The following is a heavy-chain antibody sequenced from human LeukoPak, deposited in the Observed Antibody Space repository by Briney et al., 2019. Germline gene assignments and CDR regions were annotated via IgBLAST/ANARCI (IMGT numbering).Heavy chain of an antibody. CDR2: INTAGDT. V-gene: IGHV3-13*01. D-gene: IGHD1-26*01. J-gene: IGHJ4*02. CDR1: GFTFSNYD. Sequence: PGGSLRLSCAASGFTFSNYDMHWVRQPTGKGLEWVSAINTAGDTYYSGSVKGRFTISRENVKNSLYVQMNSLRAGDTAVYYCVRRGSYATFDHWGQGTLVTVSS. CDR3: VRRGSYATFDH.